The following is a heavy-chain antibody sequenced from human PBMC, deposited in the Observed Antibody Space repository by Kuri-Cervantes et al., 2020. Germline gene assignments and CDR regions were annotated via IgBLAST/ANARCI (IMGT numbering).Heavy chain of an antibody. CDR1: GGSISSYY. J-gene: IGHJ4*02. CDR3: AGGSSYSSSWLPRQSLGSDY. V-gene: IGHV4-4*07. CDR2: IYTSGST. Sequence: SETLSLTCTVSGGSISSYYWSWIRQPAGKGLEWIGRIYTSGSTNYNPSLKSRVTMSVDTSKNQFSLKLSSVTAADTAVYYCAGGSSYSSSWLPRQSLGSDYWGQGTLVTVSS. D-gene: IGHD6-13*01.